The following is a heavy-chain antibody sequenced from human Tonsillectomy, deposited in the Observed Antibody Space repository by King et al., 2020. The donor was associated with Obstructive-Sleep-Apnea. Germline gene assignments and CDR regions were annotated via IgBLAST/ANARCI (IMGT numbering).Heavy chain of an antibody. J-gene: IGHJ4*02. D-gene: IGHD3-3*01. CDR3: ARDPSYYDFWSGYYLYFDY. V-gene: IGHV4-38-2*02. CDR1: GYSISSGYY. CDR2: IYHSGST. Sequence: MQLQESGPGLVKPSETLSLTCTVSGYSISSGYYWGWIRQPPGKGLEWIGSIYHSGSTYYNPSLKSRVTISVDTSKNQFSLKLSSLTAADTAVYYCARDPSYYDFWSGYYLYFDYWGQGTLVTVSS.